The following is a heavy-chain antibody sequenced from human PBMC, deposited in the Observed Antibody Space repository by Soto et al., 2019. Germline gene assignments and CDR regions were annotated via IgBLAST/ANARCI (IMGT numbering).Heavy chain of an antibody. J-gene: IGHJ4*02. CDR2: ISGSGGDT. CDR1: GFTFTSYA. V-gene: IGHV3-23*01. Sequence: VHLLESGGGLVQPGGSLRISCSASGFTFTSYAMSWVRQAPGKGLEWVSGISGSGGDTKSADSVKGRFTISRDNFKNMLYLQMNSLRAEDTAVYYCAKHDFWTLYNTGLDSWGQGTLVTVSS. CDR3: AKHDFWTLYNTGLDS. D-gene: IGHD3-3*01.